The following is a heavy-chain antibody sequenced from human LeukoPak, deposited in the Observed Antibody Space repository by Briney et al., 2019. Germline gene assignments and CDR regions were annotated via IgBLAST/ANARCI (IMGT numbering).Heavy chain of an antibody. V-gene: IGHV4-59*01. D-gene: IGHD6-19*01. CDR1: GGSISTYY. Sequence: PSETLSLTCTVSGGSISTYYCNWIRQFPGQGLEWIGYVYYSGSATYNPSLKSRVTISLNTSTNQFSLKLSSVTAADTAIYYCASGAAGSSGWRYNFDYWGQGTPVTVSS. CDR2: VYYSGSA. CDR3: ASGAAGSSGWRYNFDY. J-gene: IGHJ4*02.